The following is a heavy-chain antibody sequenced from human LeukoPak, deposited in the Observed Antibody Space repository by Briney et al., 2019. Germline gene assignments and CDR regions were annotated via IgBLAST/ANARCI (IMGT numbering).Heavy chain of an antibody. CDR3: AVFGGYDFDY. J-gene: IGHJ4*02. Sequence: GGSLRLSCAASGFTFSSYSIQWVRQAPGKGLEWVSHISSSSSTISYADSVKGRFTVSRDNAKNSLYLQMNSLRAEDTAVYYCAVFGGYDFDYWGQGTLVTVSS. D-gene: IGHD5-12*01. CDR2: ISSSSSTI. CDR1: GFTFSSYS. V-gene: IGHV3-48*01.